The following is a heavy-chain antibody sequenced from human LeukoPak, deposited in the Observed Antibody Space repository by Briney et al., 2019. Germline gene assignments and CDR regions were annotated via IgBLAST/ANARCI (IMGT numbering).Heavy chain of an antibody. CDR3: ASQPYYYGSGGGRFDY. Sequence: ASVKVSCKASGYTFTSYSISWVRQAPGQGLEWMGWISAYNGNTNYAQKLQGRVTMTTDTSTSTAYMELRSLRSDDTAVYYCASQPYYYGSGGGRFDYWGQGTLVTVSS. CDR2: ISAYNGNT. D-gene: IGHD3-10*01. CDR1: GYTFTSYS. V-gene: IGHV1-18*04. J-gene: IGHJ4*02.